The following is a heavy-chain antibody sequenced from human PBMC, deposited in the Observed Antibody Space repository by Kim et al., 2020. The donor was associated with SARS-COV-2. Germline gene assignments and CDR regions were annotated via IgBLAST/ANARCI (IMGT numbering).Heavy chain of an antibody. Sequence: SETLSLTCTVSGGSLSSYYWSWVRQPPGKGLEWIGNIHYTGSNYYNPSLKSRVTIPLNTARNQSSRKLSSGTAADTAMYYCARYSEYCGRNSCARWFDPWGQGTPVTVSS. D-gene: IGHD2-2*01. J-gene: IGHJ5*02. CDR1: GGSLSSYY. CDR2: IHYTGSN. CDR3: ARYSEYCGRNSCARWFDP. V-gene: IGHV4-59*01.